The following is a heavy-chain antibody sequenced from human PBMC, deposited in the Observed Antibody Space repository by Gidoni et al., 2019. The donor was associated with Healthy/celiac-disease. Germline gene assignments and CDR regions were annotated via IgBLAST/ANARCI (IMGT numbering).Heavy chain of an antibody. V-gene: IGHV3-49*04. J-gene: IGHJ4*02. D-gene: IGHD5-18*01. CDR1: GFTFGAYA. CDR3: TRVDTAWRTSFDY. Sequence: VPLLASGGVLVQPGRSLRLSCPASGFTFGAYAMSWVRQAPGKGLEWVGFIRSKAYGGTTEYAASVKGRFTISRDDSKSIAYLQMNSLKTEDTAVYYCTRVDTAWRTSFDYWGQGTLVTVSS. CDR2: IRSKAYGGTT.